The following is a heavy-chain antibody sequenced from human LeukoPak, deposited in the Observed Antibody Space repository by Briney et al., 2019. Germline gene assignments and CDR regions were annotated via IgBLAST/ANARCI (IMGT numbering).Heavy chain of an antibody. Sequence: GGSLRLSCAASGFTFSSYWMYWVRQAPGKGLVWVSRINTDGKTTNYADSVKGRFTISRDNAKNTLYLQMNSLRAEDTAVYYCAKDGGQGIAAAGPDYWGQGTLVTVSS. J-gene: IGHJ4*02. V-gene: IGHV3-74*01. CDR1: GFTFSSYW. CDR3: AKDGGQGIAAAGPDY. CDR2: INTDGKTT. D-gene: IGHD6-13*01.